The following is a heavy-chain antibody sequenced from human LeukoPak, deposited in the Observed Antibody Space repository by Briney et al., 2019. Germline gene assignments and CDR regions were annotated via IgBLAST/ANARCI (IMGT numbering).Heavy chain of an antibody. CDR1: GFTFSSYA. D-gene: IGHD3-22*01. J-gene: IGHJ4*02. CDR2: ISGSGDNT. V-gene: IGHV3-23*01. Sequence: GGSLRLSCAASGFTFSSYAMSWVRQAPGKGLEWVSGISGSGDNTYYADSVKGRFTISRDNSKNTLCVQVNSLGTEDTAAYYCAKGSYYDSSGSFYFDYRGQGTLVTSPQ. CDR3: AKGSYYDSSGSFYFDY.